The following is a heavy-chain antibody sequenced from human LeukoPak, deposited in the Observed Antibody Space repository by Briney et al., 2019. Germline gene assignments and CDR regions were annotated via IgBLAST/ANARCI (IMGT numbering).Heavy chain of an antibody. V-gene: IGHV3-49*04. CDR1: GFTFGDYA. Sequence: PGGSLRLSCTASGFTFGDYAMSWVRQAPGKGLEWVGFIRSKAYGGTTEYAASVKGRFTISRDDSKSIAYLQMNSLKTEDTAVYYCTRVRYYDILTGYPAEYFQHWGQGTLVTVSS. J-gene: IGHJ1*01. CDR3: TRVRYYDILTGYPAEYFQH. CDR2: IRSKAYGGTT. D-gene: IGHD3-9*01.